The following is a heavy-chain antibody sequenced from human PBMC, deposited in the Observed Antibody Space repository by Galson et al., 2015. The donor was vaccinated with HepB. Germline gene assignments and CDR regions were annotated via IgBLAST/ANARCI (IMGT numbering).Heavy chain of an antibody. CDR2: INPDGSDT. Sequence: SLRLSCAGSGFIFRNYRMHWVRQAPGEGLVWVSRINPDGSDTTYADSVEGRFTISRDNVRNTLYLQMNSLRAEDTSVYYCVRLGGLELVWGQGTLVTVSS. D-gene: IGHD1-7*01. CDR1: GFIFRNYR. V-gene: IGHV3-74*01. CDR3: VRLGGLELV. J-gene: IGHJ4*02.